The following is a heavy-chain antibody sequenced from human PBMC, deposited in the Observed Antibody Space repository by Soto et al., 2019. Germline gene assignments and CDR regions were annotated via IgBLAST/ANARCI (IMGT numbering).Heavy chain of an antibody. Sequence: SETLSLTCAVSGGSISSSNWWSWVRQPPGKGLEWIGEIYHSGSTNYNPSLKSRVTISVDKSKNQFSLKLSSVTAADTAVYYCARGRLLWFGGQNYYYGMDVWGQGTTVTVSS. V-gene: IGHV4-4*02. CDR3: ARGRLLWFGGQNYYYGMDV. CDR1: GGSISSSNW. CDR2: IYHSGST. J-gene: IGHJ6*02. D-gene: IGHD3-10*01.